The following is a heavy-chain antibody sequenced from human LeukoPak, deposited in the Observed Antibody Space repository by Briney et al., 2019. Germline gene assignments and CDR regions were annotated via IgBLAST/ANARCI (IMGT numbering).Heavy chain of an antibody. J-gene: IGHJ3*02. V-gene: IGHV3-30*04. CDR3: AGEKFDI. CDR2: ISKDGSMR. Sequence: PGRSLRLSCAAYGFSFSKYAMDWVRQAPGKGLEWVAIISKDGSMRYYADSVKGRFTVSRDNSNNTLSLQMNSLKSEDTAVYYCAGEKFDIWGQGTMVTVSA. CDR1: GFSFSKYA.